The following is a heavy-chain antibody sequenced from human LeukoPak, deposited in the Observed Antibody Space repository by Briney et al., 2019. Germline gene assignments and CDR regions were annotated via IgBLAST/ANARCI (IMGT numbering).Heavy chain of an antibody. V-gene: IGHV3-49*04. CDR3: TREGENY. D-gene: IGHD1-26*01. CDR1: GFTFGDCA. CDR2: IRSKAYGGTT. J-gene: IGHJ4*02. Sequence: GGSLRLFCTASGFTFGDCAMSWGRQAPGKGLEWVGFIRSKAYGGTTEYAASVKGRFTISRDDSKSIAYLQMNSLKTEDTAVYYCTREGENYWGQGTLVTVSS.